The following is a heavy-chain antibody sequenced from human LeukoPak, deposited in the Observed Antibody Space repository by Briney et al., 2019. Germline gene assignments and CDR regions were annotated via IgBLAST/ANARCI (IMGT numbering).Heavy chain of an antibody. D-gene: IGHD4-17*01. J-gene: IGHJ4*02. V-gene: IGHV4-4*07. Sequence: SETLSLTCTVSGGSISIYYWSWIRQPAGKGLEWIGRIYTSGSTNYNPSLKSRVTMSLDTSKNQFSLNLSSVTAADTAVYYCARGPTTMTRAFDYWGQGTLVTVSS. CDR3: ARGPTTMTRAFDY. CDR1: GGSISIYY. CDR2: IYTSGST.